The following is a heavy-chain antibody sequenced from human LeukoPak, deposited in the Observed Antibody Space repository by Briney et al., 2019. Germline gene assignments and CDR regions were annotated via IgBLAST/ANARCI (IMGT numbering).Heavy chain of an antibody. J-gene: IGHJ5*02. CDR2: IYYSGST. V-gene: IGHV4-39*06. Sequence: SETLSLTCTVSGGSISSSSYYWGWIRQPPGKGLEWIGSIYYSGSTYYNPSLKSRVTISVDTSKNQFPLKLSSVTAADTAVYYCARGDTYGTMVRGVLSWFDPWGQGTLVTVSS. D-gene: IGHD3-10*01. CDR1: GGSISSSSYY. CDR3: ARGDTYGTMVRGVLSWFDP.